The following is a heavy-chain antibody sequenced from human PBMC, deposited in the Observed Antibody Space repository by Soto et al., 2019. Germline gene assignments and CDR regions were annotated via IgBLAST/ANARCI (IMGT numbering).Heavy chain of an antibody. Sequence: ASVKVSCKASGYTFTSYGISWVRQAPGQGLEWMGWISAYNGNTDYAQKLQGRVTMTTDTSTSTAYMELRSLRSDDTAVYYCARDTLSYDFWSGYYQTYYYYGMDVWG. V-gene: IGHV1-18*01. CDR3: ARDTLSYDFWSGYYQTYYYYGMDV. J-gene: IGHJ6*02. D-gene: IGHD3-3*01. CDR2: ISAYNGNT. CDR1: GYTFTSYG.